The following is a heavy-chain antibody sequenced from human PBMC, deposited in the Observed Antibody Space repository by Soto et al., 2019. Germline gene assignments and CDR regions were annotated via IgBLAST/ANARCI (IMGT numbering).Heavy chain of an antibody. V-gene: IGHV3-33*06. CDR3: AKGSCSGGSCLEFDP. Sequence: LRLSCAASGFTFSSYGMHWVRQAPGKGLEWVAVIWYDGSNKYYADSVKGRFTISRDNSKNTLYLQMNSLRAEDTAVYYCAKGSCSGGSCLEFDPWGQGTLVTVSS. CDR2: IWYDGSNK. J-gene: IGHJ5*02. CDR1: GFTFSSYG. D-gene: IGHD2-15*01.